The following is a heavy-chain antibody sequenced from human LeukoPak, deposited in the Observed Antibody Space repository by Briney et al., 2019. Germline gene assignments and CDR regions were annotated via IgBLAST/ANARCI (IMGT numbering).Heavy chain of an antibody. V-gene: IGHV4-34*01. J-gene: IGHJ4*02. CDR2: INHSGST. CDR3: ASRVLTAFDY. CDR1: GGSFSGYY. Sequence: TSETLSLTCAVYGGSFSGYYWSWIRQPPGKGLEWIGEINHSGSTNYNPSLKSRVTISVDTSKNQFSLKLSSVTAADTAVYYCASRVLTAFDYWGQGTLVTVSS. D-gene: IGHD2/OR15-2a*01.